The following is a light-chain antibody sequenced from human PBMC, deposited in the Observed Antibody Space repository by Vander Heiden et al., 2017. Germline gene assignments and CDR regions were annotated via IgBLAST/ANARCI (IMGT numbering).Light chain of an antibody. Sequence: QSALTQPASVSGSPGQTITISCAGSRSDVGSYSLFSCHQHLPGKAPKLIIFDVTKRPSGVSSRFSGSKSGNTASLTISSVQAEDEADYFCCSYAGSHSLVFGGGTRLTVL. CDR1: RSDVGSYSL. J-gene: IGLJ2*01. V-gene: IGLV2-23*02. CDR2: DVT. CDR3: CSYAGSHSLV.